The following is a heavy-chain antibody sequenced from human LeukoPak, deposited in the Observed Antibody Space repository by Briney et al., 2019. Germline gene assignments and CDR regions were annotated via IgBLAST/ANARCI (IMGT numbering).Heavy chain of an antibody. CDR3: ARLMFLWPPIYFDY. J-gene: IGHJ4*02. V-gene: IGHV3-30-3*01. CDR2: ISYDGSNK. CDR1: GFTFSSYA. D-gene: IGHD2-8*01. Sequence: RPGRSLRLSCAASGFTFSSYAMHWVRQAPGKGLEWVAVISYDGSNKYYADSVKGRFTISRDNSKNTLYLQMNSLRGEDTAVYYCARLMFLWPPIYFDYWGQGTLVTVSS.